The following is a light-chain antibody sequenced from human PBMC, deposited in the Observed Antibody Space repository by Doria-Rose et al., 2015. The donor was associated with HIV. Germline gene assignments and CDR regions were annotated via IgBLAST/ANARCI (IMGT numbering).Light chain of an antibody. CDR1: QSFSSTY. J-gene: IGKJ1*01. CDR3: HQYGTSWT. CDR2: DGS. Sequence: EIVLTQSPGTLSLSPGKRATLSCSASQSFSSTYLAWYQQKPGQAPSLLIYDGSTRATGIPDRFSASGSGTDFTLTINRLEPEDFALYYCHQYGTSWTFGQGTKVEI. V-gene: IGKV3-20*01.